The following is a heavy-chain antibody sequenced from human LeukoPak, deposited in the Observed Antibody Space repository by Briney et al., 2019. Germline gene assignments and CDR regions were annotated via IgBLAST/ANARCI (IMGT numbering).Heavy chain of an antibody. CDR2: INHSGST. V-gene: IGHV4-34*01. CDR1: GGSISSYY. Sequence: SETLSLTCTVSGGSISSYYWSWIRQPAGKGLEWIGEINHSGSTNYNPSLKSRVTISVDTSKNQFSLKLSSVTAADTAVYYCARRRATFGGVIAHSFYYYMDVWGKGTTVTISS. D-gene: IGHD3-16*02. J-gene: IGHJ6*03. CDR3: ARRRATFGGVIAHSFYYYMDV.